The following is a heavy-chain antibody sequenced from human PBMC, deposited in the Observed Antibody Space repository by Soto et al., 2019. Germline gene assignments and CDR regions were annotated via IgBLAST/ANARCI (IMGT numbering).Heavy chain of an antibody. J-gene: IGHJ5*02. Sequence: QVHLQESGPGLLKPSQTLSLTCTVSGDSIGSGDFYWTWICQSPGKGLEYIGYIYKSGRTYYNPSLKSRPIISLDTSKNQFFLSLNSVTAADTAIYYCAKSLSASSGWFDPWGQGTLVTVSS. CDR3: AKSLSASSGWFDP. V-gene: IGHV4-30-4*01. CDR2: IYKSGRT. CDR1: GDSIGSGDFY. D-gene: IGHD6-6*01.